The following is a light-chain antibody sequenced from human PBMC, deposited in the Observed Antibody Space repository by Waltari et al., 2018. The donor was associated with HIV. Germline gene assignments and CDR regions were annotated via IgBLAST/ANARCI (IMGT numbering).Light chain of an antibody. J-gene: IGLJ1*01. Sequence: QSVLTQPPSVSAAPGPKVTISCPGSSSNVGTNYVSWYRNLPGTAPNLLIYEDNKRPSGIPDRISGSKSGTSATLGITGLQTGDEADYYCATWDSDLRLGVVGAGTKVTVL. V-gene: IGLV1-51*02. CDR1: SSNVGTNY. CDR3: ATWDSDLRLGV. CDR2: EDN.